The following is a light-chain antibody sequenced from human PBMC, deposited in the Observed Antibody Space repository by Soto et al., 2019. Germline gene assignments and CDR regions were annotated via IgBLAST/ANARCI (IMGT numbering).Light chain of an antibody. V-gene: IGKV3-20*01. Sequence: EIVLTQSPGTVSLSPGERATLSCRASQSVGSRWLAWYQQKPGQAPRVLIYGGSNRATGSPDRFSGSGSGTDFTLTIRRLEPEDFAVYYCQQYYSSRTFGQGTKVEMK. CDR2: GGS. CDR1: QSVGSRW. CDR3: QQYYSSRT. J-gene: IGKJ1*01.